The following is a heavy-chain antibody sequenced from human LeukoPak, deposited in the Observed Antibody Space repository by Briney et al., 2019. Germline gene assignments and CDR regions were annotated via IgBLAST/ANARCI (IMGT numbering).Heavy chain of an antibody. D-gene: IGHD4-17*01. V-gene: IGHV4-59*11. Sequence: PSETLSLTCTVSGGSIRSQYWSWIRQSPGKGLEWIGYIHYSGGTNYNPSLKSRVTISVDTTMNYFSLKLSSVTAADTAVYYCARENYGYFDPWGQGTLVTVSS. CDR3: ARENYGYFDP. J-gene: IGHJ5*02. CDR1: GGSIRSQY. CDR2: IHYSGGT.